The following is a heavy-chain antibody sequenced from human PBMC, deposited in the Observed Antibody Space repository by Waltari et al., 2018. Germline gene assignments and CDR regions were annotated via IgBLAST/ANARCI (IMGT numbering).Heavy chain of an antibody. V-gene: IGHV4-38-2*01. Sequence: QVQLRESGPGLVKPSETLSLTCAVSGYSISSGYYWGWIRQPPGKGLEWIGSIHHSGSTHYNPSLKCRVTISVDPSKNQFSLKLSSVTAADTAVYYCASIGKVHYYGSGWYYFDYWGQGTLVTVSS. D-gene: IGHD3-10*01. CDR2: IHHSGST. J-gene: IGHJ4*02. CDR3: ASIGKVHYYGSGWYYFDY. CDR1: GYSISSGYY.